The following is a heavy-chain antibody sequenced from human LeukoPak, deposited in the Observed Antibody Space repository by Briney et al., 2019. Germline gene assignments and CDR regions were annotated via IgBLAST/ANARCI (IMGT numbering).Heavy chain of an antibody. J-gene: IGHJ4*02. CDR3: ARDAPLLQPLADFDY. Sequence: LAGRSLRLSCAASGFTFSSYWMSWVRQAPGKGLEWVANIKQDGSEKYYVDSVKGRFTISRDNAKNSLYLQMNSLGAEDTAVYYCARDAPLLQPLADFDYWGRGTLVTVSS. CDR1: GFTFSSYW. V-gene: IGHV3-7*01. CDR2: IKQDGSEK. D-gene: IGHD2-15*01.